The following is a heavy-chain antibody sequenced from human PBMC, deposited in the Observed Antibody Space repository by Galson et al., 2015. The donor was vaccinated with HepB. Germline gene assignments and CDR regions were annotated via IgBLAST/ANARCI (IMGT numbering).Heavy chain of an antibody. CDR3: LAEYSGSSRDYYYGMDV. J-gene: IGHJ6*02. CDR2: ISSNGGST. CDR1: GFTFSSYA. Sequence: SLRLSCAASGFTFSSYAMHWVRQAPGKGLEYVSAISSNGGSTYYADSVKGRFTISRDNSKNTLYLQMSSLRAEDTAVYYCLAEYSGSSRDYYYGMDVWGQGTTVTVSS. D-gene: IGHD1-26*01. V-gene: IGHV3-64D*06.